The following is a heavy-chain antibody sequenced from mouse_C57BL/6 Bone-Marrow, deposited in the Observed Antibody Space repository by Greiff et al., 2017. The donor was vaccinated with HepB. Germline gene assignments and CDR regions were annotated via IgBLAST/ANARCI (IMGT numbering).Heavy chain of an antibody. Sequence: QVQLQQPGAELVMPGASVKLSCKASGYTFTSYWMHWVKQRPGQGLEWIGMIHPNSGSTNYNEKFKSKATLTVDKSSSTAYMQLSSLTSEDSAVYYCARGTTVVEWYFDVWGTGTTVTVSS. CDR3: ARGTTVVEWYFDV. CDR2: IHPNSGST. V-gene: IGHV1-64*01. D-gene: IGHD1-1*01. CDR1: GYTFTSYW. J-gene: IGHJ1*03.